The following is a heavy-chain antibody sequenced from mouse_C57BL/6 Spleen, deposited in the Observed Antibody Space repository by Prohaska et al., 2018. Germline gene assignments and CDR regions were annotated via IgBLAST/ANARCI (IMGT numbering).Heavy chain of an antibody. CDR1: GYTFTDYY. V-gene: IGHV1-26*01. D-gene: IGHD3-1*01. CDR2: INPNNGGT. CDR3: ARSGWDAGDDY. J-gene: IGHJ2*01. Sequence: SVKISCKASGYTFTDYYMNWVKQSHGKRLEWMGEINPNNGGTSYNQKLKGKATLTVDKSSRTAYMELRSLTSEDSAVYYCARSGWDAGDDYWGQGTTLTVSS.